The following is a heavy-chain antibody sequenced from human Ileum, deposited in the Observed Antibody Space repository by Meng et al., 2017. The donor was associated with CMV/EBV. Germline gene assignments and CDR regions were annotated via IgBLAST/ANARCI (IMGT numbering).Heavy chain of an antibody. CDR1: CYTFGSQD. CDR3: ARGIDY. V-gene: IGHV1-18*01. Sequence: HVQLVESGAEVKGAEASVKVSCQASCYTFGSQDFTCVRQAPGQGLEWMGWINSYNGDTNYAQKFQGRVTMTTDTSTNTAYMELNSLKSDDTAVYYCARGIDYWGQGTLVTVSS. CDR2: INSYNGDT. J-gene: IGHJ4*02.